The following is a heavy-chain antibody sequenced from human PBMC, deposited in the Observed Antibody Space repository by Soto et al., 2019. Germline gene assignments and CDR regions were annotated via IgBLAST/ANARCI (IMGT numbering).Heavy chain of an antibody. CDR1: GFTFSVHW. CDR2: INADGSGT. D-gene: IGHD3-9*01. V-gene: IGHV3-74*01. Sequence: PGGSLRLSCAASGFTFSVHWMYWVRQAPGKGLVWVSRINADGSGTTYAGSVEGRFTVSRDNAKNTLYLQMNNMRAEDTGVYYCVRNIGRRIGFDFWGQGTTVTVSS. J-gene: IGHJ6*02. CDR3: VRNIGRRIGFDF.